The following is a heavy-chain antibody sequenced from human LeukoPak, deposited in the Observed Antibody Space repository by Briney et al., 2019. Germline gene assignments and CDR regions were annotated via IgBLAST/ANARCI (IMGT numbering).Heavy chain of an antibody. V-gene: IGHV4-59*08. CDR3: ARSNFSSSWDL. Sequence: MPSETLSLTCTVSGGSISSYYGSWIRQPPGKGLEWIGYMYYSGSSYYNPSFKSRATISVDTSKNQFSLKVNSMTAADTAIYYCARSNFSSSWDLWGQGTLVTVSS. J-gene: IGHJ4*02. CDR2: MYYSGSS. D-gene: IGHD6-13*01. CDR1: GGSISSYY.